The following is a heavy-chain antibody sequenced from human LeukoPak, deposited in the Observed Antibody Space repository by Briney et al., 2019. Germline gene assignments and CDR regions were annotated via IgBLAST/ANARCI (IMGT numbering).Heavy chain of an antibody. Sequence: ASVKVSCKGSGYTFTNYAMHWVRQAPGQRLEWMGWIHAGNGDTRYSQKLQGRVTFTRDTSASTAYMELSSLISEDTAVCYCARYYGSGGLDHWGQGTLVTVSS. D-gene: IGHD3-10*01. CDR2: IHAGNGDT. CDR3: ARYYGSGGLDH. J-gene: IGHJ4*02. V-gene: IGHV1-3*01. CDR1: GYTFTNYA.